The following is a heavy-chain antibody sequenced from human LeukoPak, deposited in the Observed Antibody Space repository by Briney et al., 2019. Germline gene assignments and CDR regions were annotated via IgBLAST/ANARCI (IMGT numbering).Heavy chain of an antibody. Sequence: SETLSLTCTVSGGSISSGDYYWSWVRQPPGKGLEWIGYIYYSGSTYYNPSLKSRVTISVDTSKNQFSLKLSSVAAADTAVYYCARVHSSSWYYFDYWGQGTLVTVSS. V-gene: IGHV4-30-4*08. D-gene: IGHD6-13*01. CDR2: IYYSGST. J-gene: IGHJ4*02. CDR1: GGSISSGDYY. CDR3: ARVHSSSWYYFDY.